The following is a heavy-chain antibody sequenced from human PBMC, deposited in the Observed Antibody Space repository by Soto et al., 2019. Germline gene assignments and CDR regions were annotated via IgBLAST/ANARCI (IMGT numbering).Heavy chain of an antibody. J-gene: IGHJ4*01. D-gene: IGHD1-20*01. Sequence: QVQLQESGPGLVKPSQTLSLTCTVSGGSISSGDYYWSWIRQPPGKGLEWIGYIYYSGSTYYNPSLKSRVTISLDTSTNQFSLRLSSVTAADTAVYYCARAPRRSYTSFCDYWGHGTLVTVSS. CDR1: GGSISSGDYY. CDR2: IYYSGST. CDR3: ARAPRRSYTSFCDY. V-gene: IGHV4-30-4*01.